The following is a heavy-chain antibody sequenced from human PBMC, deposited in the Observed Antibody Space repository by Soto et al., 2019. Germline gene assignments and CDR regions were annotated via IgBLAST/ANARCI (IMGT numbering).Heavy chain of an antibody. V-gene: IGHV1-3*01. CDR1: GYTFTDYA. CDR3: AKGSRMWTPDY. Sequence: QVHLVQSGAEVKKPGASVKVFCKASGYTFTDYAIHWVRQAPGQRLELMGWIAPGNGNTKYSQNFQGRVTITRDTSATTAYMELSSLRSEDTAVYYCAKGSRMWTPDYWGQGTLVTVSS. CDR2: IAPGNGNT. D-gene: IGHD2-21*01. J-gene: IGHJ4*02.